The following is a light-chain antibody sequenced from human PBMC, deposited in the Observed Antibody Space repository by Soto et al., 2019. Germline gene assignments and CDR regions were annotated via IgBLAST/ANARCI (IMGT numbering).Light chain of an antibody. CDR3: QQYGSSPST. V-gene: IGKV3-20*01. CDR1: QSVGTY. Sequence: EIVFTQSPGTLALSPGGGATLSCRASQSVGTYLAWYQQKPGQAPRLLIYGASSRATGIPDRFSGSGSGTDFTLTISRLEPEDFAVYYCQQYGSSPSTFGQGTKVDIK. J-gene: IGKJ1*01. CDR2: GAS.